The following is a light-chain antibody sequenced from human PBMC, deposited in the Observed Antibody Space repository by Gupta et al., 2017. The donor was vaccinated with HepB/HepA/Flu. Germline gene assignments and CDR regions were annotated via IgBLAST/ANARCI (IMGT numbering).Light chain of an antibody. CDR3: AAWDTSLNVVV. CDR2: YND. Sequence: QSVLPQSTSVSGPPGQRVTISCSGSSSNVGRNNVNWYEQLPGTAPKLLIYYNDERPSGVPDRISGSKSGTSASLASSGLQSEDEADYYCAAWDTSLNVVVFGGGTKLTVL. V-gene: IGLV1-44*01. J-gene: IGLJ2*01. CDR1: SSNVGRNN.